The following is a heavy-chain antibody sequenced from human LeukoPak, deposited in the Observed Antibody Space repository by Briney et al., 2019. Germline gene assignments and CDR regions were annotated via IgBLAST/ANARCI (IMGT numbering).Heavy chain of an antibody. D-gene: IGHD2-2*01. J-gene: IGHJ4*02. CDR2: IYPGDSDT. V-gene: IGHV5-51*01. CDR3: ARIYCSSTSCRERFFDY. Sequence: GESLKISCKGSGYSFTSYWIGWVRQMPGKGLEWMGIIYPGDSDTRYSPSFQGQVTISADESISTAYLQWSSLKASDTAMYYCARIYCSSTSCRERFFDYWGQGTLVTVFS. CDR1: GYSFTSYW.